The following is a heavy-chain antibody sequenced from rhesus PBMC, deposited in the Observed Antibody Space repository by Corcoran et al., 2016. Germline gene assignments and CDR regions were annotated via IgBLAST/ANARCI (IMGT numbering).Heavy chain of an antibody. CDR3: ARPPSNTVTTHGLDA. CDR2: FHCSGSTT. D-gene: IGHD4-23*01. J-gene: IGHJ6*01. Sequence: QVQLQESGPGLVKPSETLSPPFTSSGGFFIGYSWNCFPHPQAKGLEWIGKFHCSGSTTTYNPCLKSRVTRSVDASKDQCALKLSSVTAAATAVYYCARPPSNTVTTHGLDAWGQGVVVTVSS. CDR1: GGFFIGYS. V-gene: IGHV4S11*01.